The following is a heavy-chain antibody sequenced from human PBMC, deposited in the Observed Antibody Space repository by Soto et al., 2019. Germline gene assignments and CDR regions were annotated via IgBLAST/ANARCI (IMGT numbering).Heavy chain of an antibody. Sequence: QVQLQESGPGLVKPSETLSLTCTVSGGSISSYSWSWIRQPPGKGLEWIGYIYYSGSTNYNPSLKSRVTISVDTSKNQFSLKLSSVTAADTAVYYCARGRGGWFINQLLNAFDIWGQGTMVTVSS. CDR2: IYYSGST. J-gene: IGHJ3*02. D-gene: IGHD2-2*01. V-gene: IGHV4-59*01. CDR3: ARGRGGWFINQLLNAFDI. CDR1: GGSISSYS.